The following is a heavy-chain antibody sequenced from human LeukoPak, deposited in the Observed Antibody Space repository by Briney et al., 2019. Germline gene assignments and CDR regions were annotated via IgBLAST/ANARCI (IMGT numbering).Heavy chain of an antibody. Sequence: SQTLSLTCVISGDSVSSNIAAWNWIRQSPSRGLEWLGRTYYRSKWYNDYAVSVKSRITISPDTSRNQLSLQLNSVTPEDTAVYYCARDKGSSWYFWFDPWGQGTLVTVSS. V-gene: IGHV6-1*01. CDR2: TYYRSKWYN. CDR1: GDSVSSNIAA. D-gene: IGHD6-13*01. J-gene: IGHJ5*02. CDR3: ARDKGSSWYFWFDP.